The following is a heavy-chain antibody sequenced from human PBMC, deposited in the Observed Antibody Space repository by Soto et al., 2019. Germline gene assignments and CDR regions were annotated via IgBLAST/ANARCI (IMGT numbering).Heavy chain of an antibody. CDR1: GFTFDDYA. Sequence: EVQLVESGGGLVQPGRSLRLSCAASGFTFDDYAMHWVRQAPGKGLEWVSGISWNSGSIGYADSVKGRFTISRDNAMNSLYLQMNSLRAEDTALYYCAKDFNWNDAFDIWGQGTMVTVSS. J-gene: IGHJ3*02. V-gene: IGHV3-9*01. CDR2: ISWNSGSI. D-gene: IGHD1-20*01. CDR3: AKDFNWNDAFDI.